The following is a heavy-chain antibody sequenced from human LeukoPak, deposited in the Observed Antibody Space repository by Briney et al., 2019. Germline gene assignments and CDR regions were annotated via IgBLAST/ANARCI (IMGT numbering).Heavy chain of an antibody. D-gene: IGHD6-19*01. Sequence: PGGSLRLSCAASGFTFSSYWMSWVRQPPGKGLEWVANMKEDGSEKYYVDSVKGRFTISRDNARNSLYLQMNSLRAEDTAVYYCARGIAVAGTIDYWGQGTLVTVSS. V-gene: IGHV3-7*02. J-gene: IGHJ4*02. CDR2: MKEDGSEK. CDR3: ARGIAVAGTIDY. CDR1: GFTFSSYW.